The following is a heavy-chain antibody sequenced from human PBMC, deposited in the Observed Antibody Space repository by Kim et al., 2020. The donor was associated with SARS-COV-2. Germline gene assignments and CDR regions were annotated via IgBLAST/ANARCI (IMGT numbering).Heavy chain of an antibody. J-gene: IGHJ6*02. CDR3: ARVRSSRFIIFFYYGMDV. D-gene: IGHD6-13*01. CDR1: GGSFSGYY. Sequence: SETLSLTCAVYGGSFSGYYWSWIRQPPGKGLEWIGEINHSGSTNYNPSLKSRVTISVDKSKNQFSLKLSSVTAADTAVYYCARVRSSRFIIFFYYGMDVWRQGTTVTVSS. CDR2: INHSGST. V-gene: IGHV4-34*01.